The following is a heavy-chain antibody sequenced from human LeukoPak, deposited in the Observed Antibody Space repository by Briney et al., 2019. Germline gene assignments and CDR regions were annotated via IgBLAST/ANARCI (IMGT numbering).Heavy chain of an antibody. CDR1: GGSISSGGYS. CDR2: IYHSGST. V-gene: IGHV4-30-2*01. J-gene: IGHJ4*02. CDR3: ARGAVRGVIDY. D-gene: IGHD3-10*01. Sequence: SETLSHTCAVSGGSISSGGYSWSWIRQPPGKGLEWIGYIYHSGSTYYNPSLKSRVTISVDRSKNQFSLKLSSVTAADTAVYYCARGAVRGVIDYWGQGTLVTVSS.